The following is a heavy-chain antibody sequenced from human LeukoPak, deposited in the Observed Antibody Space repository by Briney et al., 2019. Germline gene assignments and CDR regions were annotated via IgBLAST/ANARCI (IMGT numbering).Heavy chain of an antibody. D-gene: IGHD3-22*01. CDR1: GCSISSYY. CDR3: AIGMYYHDSSGYTRDGFDP. J-gene: IGHJ5*02. V-gene: IGHV4-59*01. CDR2: IYYSGST. Sequence: SETLSLTCTVSGCSISSYYLSWIRQPPGKGLEWIGYIYYSGSTNYNPSLKSRVTISVDTTQNQFSLMLSSVTPADTAVYYCAIGMYYHDSSGYTRDGFDPWGQATLATVPS.